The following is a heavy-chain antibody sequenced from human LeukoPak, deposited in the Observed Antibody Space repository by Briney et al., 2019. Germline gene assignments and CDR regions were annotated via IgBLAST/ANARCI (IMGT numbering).Heavy chain of an antibody. Sequence: SETLSLTCTVSGGSLSSYYWSWIRQPPGKGLEWNGYIYYSGSTNYNPSLKSRVTISVDTSKNQYSLKLSSVTAADTAVYFCARGLYGDSYDYWGQGTLVTVSS. CDR1: GGSLSSYY. V-gene: IGHV4-59*01. CDR3: ARGLYGDSYDY. CDR2: IYYSGST. D-gene: IGHD4-17*01. J-gene: IGHJ4*02.